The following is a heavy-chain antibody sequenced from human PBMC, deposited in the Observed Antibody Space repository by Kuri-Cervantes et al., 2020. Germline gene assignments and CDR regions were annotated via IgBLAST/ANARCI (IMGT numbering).Heavy chain of an antibody. CDR2: ISGSGGST. V-gene: IGHV3-23*01. Sequence: GGSLRLSWAASGFTFSSYGMHWFRQAPGKGLEWVSAISGSGGSTYYADSVKGRFTISRDNSKNTLYLQMNSLRAEDTAVYYCAKEGYSYGMGALDIWGQGTMVTVSS. CDR3: AKEGYSYGMGALDI. CDR1: GFTFSSYG. D-gene: IGHD5-18*01. J-gene: IGHJ3*02.